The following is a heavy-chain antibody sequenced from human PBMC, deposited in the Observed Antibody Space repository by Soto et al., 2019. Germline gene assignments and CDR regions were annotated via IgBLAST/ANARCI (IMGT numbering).Heavy chain of an antibody. CDR1: GYTFTSYG. J-gene: IGHJ4*02. CDR3: ARGYGSGTYSGFDF. CDR2: INTDNGNT. D-gene: IGHD3-10*01. Sequence: QVQLVQSGAEVKKPGASVRVSCKASGYTFTSYGFHWVRQAPGQTFQWMGWINTDNGNTNYSQNFQGRVTITRDTSATTAYLDLSRLTSDDTAIYYCARGYGSGTYSGFDFWGPGTLVTVSS. V-gene: IGHV1-3*04.